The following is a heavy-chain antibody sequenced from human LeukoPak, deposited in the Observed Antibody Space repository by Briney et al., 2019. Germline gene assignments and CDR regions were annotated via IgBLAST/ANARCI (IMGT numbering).Heavy chain of an antibody. CDR3: AKMVLWFGEVGP. CDR2: ISGSGGST. CDR1: GFTFSSYA. V-gene: IGHV3-23*01. J-gene: IGHJ4*02. D-gene: IGHD3-10*01. Sequence: GGSLRLSCAASGFTFSSYAMSWVRQAPGKGLEWVSAISGSGGSTYYADSVKGRFTISRDNSKNTLYLQMNSLRAEDSAVYYCAKMVLWFGEVGPWGQGTLVTVSS.